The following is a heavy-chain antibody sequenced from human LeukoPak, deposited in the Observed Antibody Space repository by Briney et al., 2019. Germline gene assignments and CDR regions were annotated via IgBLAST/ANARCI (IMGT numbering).Heavy chain of an antibody. CDR2: ISNSSDTI. CDR1: GFTFSHYS. Sequence: GGSLRLSCAASGFTFSHYSMNWVRQAPGRGLEWVSYISNSSDTIYYGGSVQGRFTISRDNDKNSLYLQMNSLRGEDSAVYYCARTLSESWGTPPASWGQGTLVTVSS. J-gene: IGHJ4*02. D-gene: IGHD1-26*01. V-gene: IGHV3-48*04. CDR3: ARTLSESWGTPPAS.